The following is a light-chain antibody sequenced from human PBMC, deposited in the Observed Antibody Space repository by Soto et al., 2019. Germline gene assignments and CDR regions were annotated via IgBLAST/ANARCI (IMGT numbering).Light chain of an antibody. CDR2: EVS. V-gene: IGLV2-14*01. Sequence: QSVLTQPASVSGSPGQSITISCTGSSSDVGAYDYVSWYQHHPGKAPKLLIYEVSYRPSGASIRFSGSKSGNTASLTISGLQAEDEAAYYCSSFTRSSTLVFGGGTKLTVL. CDR1: SSDVGAYDY. J-gene: IGLJ2*01. CDR3: SSFTRSSTLV.